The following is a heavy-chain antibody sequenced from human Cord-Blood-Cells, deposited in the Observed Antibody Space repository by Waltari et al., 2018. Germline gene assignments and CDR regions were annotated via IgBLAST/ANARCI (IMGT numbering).Heavy chain of an antibody. Sequence: EVQLVESGGCLVEPGGSLRLSSSARGFTVRRNYLRWLRLAPGKGLEWVSVIYSGGSTYYADSVKGRFTISRDNSKNTLYLQMNSLRAEDTAVYYCAREGHSSGWSFDYWGQGTLVTVSS. D-gene: IGHD6-19*01. CDR3: AREGHSSGWSFDY. CDR2: IYSGGST. V-gene: IGHV3-53*01. CDR1: GFTVRRNY. J-gene: IGHJ4*02.